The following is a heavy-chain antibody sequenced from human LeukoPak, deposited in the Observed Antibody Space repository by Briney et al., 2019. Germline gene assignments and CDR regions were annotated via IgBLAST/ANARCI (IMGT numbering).Heavy chain of an antibody. CDR2: IIGSGRDT. J-gene: IGHJ4*02. Sequence: GGSLRLSCAASGFTVSSNYMNWVRQAPGKRLEWVSSIIGSGRDTYYADSVKGRITISRDNSKNTVYLQMNSLRAEDTALYYCAKGTLGSCSGVTCYEFDYWGQGTLSPSPQ. CDR1: GFTVSSNY. CDR3: AKGTLGSCSGVTCYEFDY. D-gene: IGHD2-8*02. V-gene: IGHV3-23*01.